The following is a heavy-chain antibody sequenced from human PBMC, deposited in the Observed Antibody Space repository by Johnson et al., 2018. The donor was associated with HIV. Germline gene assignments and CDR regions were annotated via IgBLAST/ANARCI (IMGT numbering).Heavy chain of an antibody. Sequence: VQLVESGGGLIQPGGSLRLSCAASGFTVSSNYMSWVRQAPGKGLEWVSVIYSGGSTYYADSVKGRFTISRDNSKNTLYLQMNSLRAEDTAVYYCASSITMIVVGTGGAFDIWGQGTMVTVSS. CDR2: IYSGGST. D-gene: IGHD3-22*01. CDR1: GFTVSSNY. J-gene: IGHJ3*02. V-gene: IGHV3-53*01. CDR3: ASSITMIVVGTGGAFDI.